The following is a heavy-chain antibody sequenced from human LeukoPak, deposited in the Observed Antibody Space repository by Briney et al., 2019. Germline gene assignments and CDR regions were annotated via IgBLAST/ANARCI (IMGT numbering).Heavy chain of an antibody. J-gene: IGHJ4*02. D-gene: IGHD3-22*01. CDR1: GFTFSSYS. CDR3: ARDEAMDDYYDSSGSVT. V-gene: IGHV3-21*01. CDR2: ISSSSYI. Sequence: GGSLRLSCAASGFTFSSYSMNWVRQAPEKGVEWVSSISSSSYIYYADSVKGRFTISRDNAKNSLYLQMNSLRAEDTAVYYCARDEAMDDYYDSSGSVTWGQGTLVTVSS.